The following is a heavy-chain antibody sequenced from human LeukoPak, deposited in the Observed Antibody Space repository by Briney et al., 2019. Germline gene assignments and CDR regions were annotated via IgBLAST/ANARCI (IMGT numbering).Heavy chain of an antibody. CDR1: GFTFSSYA. CDR2: ISGSSGNT. Sequence: PGGSLRLSCAASGFTFSSYAMSWVRQAPGKGLEWVSAISGSSGNTYYADSVKGRFTISRDNAKNTLFLQMNSLRAEDTAVYSCARDGRYWYFDLWGRGTLVTVSS. V-gene: IGHV3-23*01. CDR3: ARDGRYWYFDL. J-gene: IGHJ2*01.